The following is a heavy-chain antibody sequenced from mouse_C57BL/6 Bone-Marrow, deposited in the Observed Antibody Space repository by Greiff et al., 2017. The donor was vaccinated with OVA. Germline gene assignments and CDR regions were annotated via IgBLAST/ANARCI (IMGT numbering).Heavy chain of an antibody. CDR2: IFPGSGST. Sequence: QVQLQPNNNAQMKNGASMKISCKANGYTFTDYYINWVKQRPGQGLEWIGWIFPGSGSTYYNEKFKGKATLTVDKSSSTAYMLLSSLTSEDSAVYFCARPTTVVDWYFDVWGTGTTVTVSS. V-gene: IGHV1-75*01. J-gene: IGHJ1*03. D-gene: IGHD1-1*01. CDR3: ARPTTVVDWYFDV. CDR1: GYTFTDYY.